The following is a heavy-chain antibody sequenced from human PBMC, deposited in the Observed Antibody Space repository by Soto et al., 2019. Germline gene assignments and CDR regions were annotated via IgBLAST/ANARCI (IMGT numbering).Heavy chain of an antibody. V-gene: IGHV4-30-2*01. CDR1: GGSISSGGYS. CDR3: ARADGREFDY. D-gene: IGHD2-15*01. CDR2: MYHSGST. Sequence: SETLSLTCAVSGGSISSGGYSWSWIRQPPGKGLEWIGYMYHSGSTYYNPSLKGRVTIPIDTAKNQFSLKLSSVTAADTAMYYCARADGREFDYWGQGTLVTVSS. J-gene: IGHJ4*02.